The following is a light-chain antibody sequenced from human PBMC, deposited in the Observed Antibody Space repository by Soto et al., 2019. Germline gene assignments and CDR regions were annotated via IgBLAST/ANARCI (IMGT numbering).Light chain of an antibody. V-gene: IGKV1-5*03. CDR1: QSINNW. Sequence: DIPMTQSPSTLSASVGDRVTITCRASQSINNWLVWYQLKPGKAPKLLIYGASSLESGVPPRLSGSGSGTELTLPISSMQPDDFATYYCQHYNVYFGQVTKLGLK. CDR3: QHYNVY. J-gene: IGKJ2*01. CDR2: GAS.